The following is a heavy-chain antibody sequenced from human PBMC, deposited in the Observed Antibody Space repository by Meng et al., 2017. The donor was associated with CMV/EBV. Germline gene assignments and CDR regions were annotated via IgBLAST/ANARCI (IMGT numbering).Heavy chain of an antibody. D-gene: IGHD3-3*01. J-gene: IGHJ5*02. CDR2: IYYSGST. V-gene: IGHV4-59*01. CDR3: ARLGGVTIFGVVIPNWFDP. Sequence: GSLRLSCTVSGGSISSYYWSWIRQPPGKGLEWIGYIYYSGSTNYNPSLKSRVTISVDTSKNQFSLKLSSVTAADTAVYYCARLGGVTIFGVVIPNWFDPWGQGTLVTVS. CDR1: GGSISSYY.